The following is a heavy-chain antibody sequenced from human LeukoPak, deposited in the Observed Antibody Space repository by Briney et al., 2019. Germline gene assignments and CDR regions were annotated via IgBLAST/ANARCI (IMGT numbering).Heavy chain of an antibody. CDR2: ISYDGSNK. J-gene: IGHJ4*02. CDR3: ARDQVAALGVLGY. CDR1: GFTFSSYA. D-gene: IGHD6-19*01. V-gene: IGHV3-30*04. Sequence: GGSLRLSCAASGFTFSSYAMHWVRQAPSKGLEWVAVISYDGSNKYYADSVKGRFTISRDNSKNTLYLQMNSLRAEDTAVYYCARDQVAALGVLGYWGQGTLVTVSS.